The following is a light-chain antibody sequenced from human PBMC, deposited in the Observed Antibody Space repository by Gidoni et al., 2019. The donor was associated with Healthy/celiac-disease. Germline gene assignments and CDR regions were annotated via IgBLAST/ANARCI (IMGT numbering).Light chain of an antibody. V-gene: IGKV3-20*01. CDR2: GAS. J-gene: IGKJ3*01. Sequence: EIVLTQSPGTLSLSPGERATLSCRASQSVSSTYLAWYQQKPGQAPSLLIYGASSRATGIPDFTLTISRLEPEDFAVYYCQQYGSTFTFGPGTKVDI. CDR3: QQYGSTFT. CDR1: QSVSSTY.